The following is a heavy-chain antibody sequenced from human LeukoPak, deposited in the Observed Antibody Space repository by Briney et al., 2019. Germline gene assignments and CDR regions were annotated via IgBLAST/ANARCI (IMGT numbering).Heavy chain of an antibody. J-gene: IGHJ4*02. CDR2: ITNDGTST. Sequence: PGGSLRLSCAVSGIPFRSSWMHWVRQAPWKGLLWVARITNDGTSTTYADSVEGRFTISRDNAKNTLFLQMNSLRAEDTAVYYCARDLSPRNWGQGTLVTVSS. CDR3: ARDLSPRN. V-gene: IGHV3-74*01. CDR1: GIPFRSSW.